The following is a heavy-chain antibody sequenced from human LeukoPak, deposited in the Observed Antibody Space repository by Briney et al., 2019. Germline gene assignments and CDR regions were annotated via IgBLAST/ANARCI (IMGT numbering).Heavy chain of an antibody. V-gene: IGHV3-48*04. CDR3: ARDRSPLTPSWSPTDY. D-gene: IGHD6-13*01. CDR1: GFTLNTYT. CDR2: IGTSSTTI. Sequence: PGGSLRLSCAASGFTLNTYTMNWVRQPPGKGLEWVSNIGTSSTTIYYADSVKGRFTISRDNAKNSLYLQMNSLRAEDTAVYYCARDRSPLTPSWSPTDYWGQGTLVAVSS. J-gene: IGHJ4*02.